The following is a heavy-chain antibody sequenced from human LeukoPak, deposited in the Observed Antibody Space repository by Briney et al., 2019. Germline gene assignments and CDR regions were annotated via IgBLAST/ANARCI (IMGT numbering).Heavy chain of an antibody. J-gene: IGHJ5*02. CDR1: GYSFTTHW. D-gene: IGHD3-16*01. CDR3: ARLEEDLTLGVAGYWFVP. Sequence: GESLKISCKGSGYSFTTHWIGWVHQMPGKGLEWMGIIYPDDSNTRYSPSFQGQVTLSADKSINTAYLQWSSLRASDTAMYYCARLEEDLTLGVAGYWFVPWGQGTLVTVS. CDR2: IYPDDSNT. V-gene: IGHV5-51*07.